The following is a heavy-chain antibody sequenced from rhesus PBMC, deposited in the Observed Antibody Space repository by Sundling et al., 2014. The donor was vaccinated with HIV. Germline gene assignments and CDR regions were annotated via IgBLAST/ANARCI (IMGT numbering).Heavy chain of an antibody. J-gene: IGHJ5-1*01. Sequence: QVQLQQWGEGLVKPSETLSLTCAVYGGSISGYFYWSWIRQSPGKGLEWIGYFSGYSGSPKYNPSLKNRVIISRDTSKNQLSLRLSSVTAADTAVYFCARDRDWSDYYAPALWGPGFRVTVSS. D-gene: IGHD3-22*01. CDR2: FSGYSGSP. V-gene: IGHV4-73*01. CDR1: GGSISGYFY. CDR3: ARDRDWSDYYAPAL.